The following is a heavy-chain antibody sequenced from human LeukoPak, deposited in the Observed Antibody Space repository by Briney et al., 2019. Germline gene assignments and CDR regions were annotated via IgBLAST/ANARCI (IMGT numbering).Heavy chain of an antibody. Sequence: ASVKVSCKASGGTFSSYAISWVRQAPGQGLEWMGWISAYNGNTNYAQKLQGRVTMTTDTSTSTAYMELRSLRSDDTAVYYCAEALSQSEFQHWGQGTLVTVSS. CDR2: ISAYNGNT. CDR3: AEALSQSEFQH. V-gene: IGHV1-18*01. CDR1: GGTFSSYA. J-gene: IGHJ1*01.